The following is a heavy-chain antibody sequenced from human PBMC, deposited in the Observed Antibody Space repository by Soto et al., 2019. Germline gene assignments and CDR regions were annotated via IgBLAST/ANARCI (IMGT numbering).Heavy chain of an antibody. CDR2: IYHSGST. CDR3: ARVPDR. Sequence: SETLSLPCAVSGGSISNLGCPRRCIRQPPGKGLEWIGYIYHSGSTYYNPSLKSRVTLSVDRSKNQFALKLSSVTAADTAVYYCARVPDRWGQGTLVTVSS. V-gene: IGHV4-30-2*01. CDR1: GGSISNLGCP. D-gene: IGHD2-2*01. J-gene: IGHJ5*02.